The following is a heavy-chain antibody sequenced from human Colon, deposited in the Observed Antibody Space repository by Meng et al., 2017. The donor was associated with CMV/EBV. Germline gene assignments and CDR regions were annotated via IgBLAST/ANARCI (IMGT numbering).Heavy chain of an antibody. V-gene: IGHV3-30*04. D-gene: IGHD1-1*01. Sequence: GGSLRLSCAASGFTFASYAMHWVRQAPGKGLEWVAIISYDGSNKYYADSVKGRFTISRDNSKNTLDLQLNSLRVEDAAVYYCARTPAGDWKHGMDVWGQGTTVTVSS. CDR1: GFTFASYA. CDR2: ISYDGSNK. CDR3: ARTPAGDWKHGMDV. J-gene: IGHJ6*02.